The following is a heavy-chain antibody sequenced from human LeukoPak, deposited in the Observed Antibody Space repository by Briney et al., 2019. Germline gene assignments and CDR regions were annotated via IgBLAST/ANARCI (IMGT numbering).Heavy chain of an antibody. CDR2: ITSSSSYI. D-gene: IGHD3-16*02. Sequence: GGSLRLSCAASGFTFSTYSMTWVRQAPDKGLEWVSSITSSSSYIYYADSVKGRFTISRDNAKSSLYLQMNSLRAEDTALYYCARHRTASDYWGQGTLVTVSS. J-gene: IGHJ4*02. CDR1: GFTFSTYS. V-gene: IGHV3-21*01. CDR3: ARHRTASDY.